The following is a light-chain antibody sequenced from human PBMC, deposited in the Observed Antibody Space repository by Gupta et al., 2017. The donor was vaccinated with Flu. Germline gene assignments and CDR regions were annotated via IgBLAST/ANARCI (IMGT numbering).Light chain of an antibody. CDR2: LVS. J-gene: IGKJ1*01. CDR1: QSLVYSDGNTV. Sequence: VALGQPASISCRSRQSLVYSDGNTVLHWFQQRPGQSPRRLIYLVSHRDSGVPDRFRGSGSGTDFTLKISRVEAEDVGVYFCMQGAHWPWAFGQGTKVEIK. CDR3: MQGAHWPWA. V-gene: IGKV2-30*01.